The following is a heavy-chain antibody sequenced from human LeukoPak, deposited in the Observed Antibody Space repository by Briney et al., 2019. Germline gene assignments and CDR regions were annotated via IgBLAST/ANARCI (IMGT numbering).Heavy chain of an antibody. D-gene: IGHD2/OR15-2a*01. CDR1: GFTFSSYW. CDR2: VNVDGRST. J-gene: IGHJ3*02. Sequence: GGSLRLSCAASGFTFSSYWMHWVRQAPGKGLVWVSRVNVDGRSTTYADSAKGRLTISRDNAKKTLYLQINSLRPEDTAFYYCARGIGIGAFDTWGRGTKVTVSS. CDR3: ARGIGIGAFDT. V-gene: IGHV3-74*01.